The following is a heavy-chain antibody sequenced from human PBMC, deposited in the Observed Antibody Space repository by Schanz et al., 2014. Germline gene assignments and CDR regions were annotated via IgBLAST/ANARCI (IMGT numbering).Heavy chain of an antibody. CDR3: ARIGGNSFDS. Sequence: EVQLVESGGGLVQPGGSLRLSCTASTFTFSSDWMSWVRQAPGKGLEWVANIKEDGSVKDYVDSVKGRFTISRDNAKNSLYLQMNSLRAEDTAVYSCARIGGNSFDSRGQGTLVTVSS. J-gene: IGHJ4*02. CDR1: TFTFSSDW. V-gene: IGHV3-7*05. D-gene: IGHD3-10*01. CDR2: IKEDGSVK.